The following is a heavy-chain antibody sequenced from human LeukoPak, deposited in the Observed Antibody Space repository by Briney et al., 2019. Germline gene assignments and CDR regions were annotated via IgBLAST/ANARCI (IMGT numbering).Heavy chain of an antibody. CDR1: GFTFSSYN. CDR2: ISYDGSNK. D-gene: IGHD3-22*01. Sequence: GGSLRLSCAASGFTFSSYNMHWVRQAPGKGLEWVAVISYDGSNKYYADSVKGRFTISRDNSKNTLYLQMNSLRAEDTAVYYCTRALRSITMIVVVKYWGQGTLVTVSS. CDR3: TRALRSITMIVVVKY. V-gene: IGHV3-30-3*01. J-gene: IGHJ4*02.